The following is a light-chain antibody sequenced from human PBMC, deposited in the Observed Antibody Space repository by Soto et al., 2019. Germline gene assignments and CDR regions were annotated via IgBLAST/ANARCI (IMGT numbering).Light chain of an antibody. CDR2: EVS. J-gene: IGLJ1*01. CDR1: SSDVGGYNY. V-gene: IGLV2-14*01. CDR3: SSYTRCTDYV. Sequence: QSVLTQPASVSGSPGQSITISCTGTSSDVGGYNYVSWYQLHPGKAPKLIIYEVSNRPSGVSNRFSGSKSGNTASLTISGLQAEGGADYYCSSYTRCTDYVFGTETKVSVL.